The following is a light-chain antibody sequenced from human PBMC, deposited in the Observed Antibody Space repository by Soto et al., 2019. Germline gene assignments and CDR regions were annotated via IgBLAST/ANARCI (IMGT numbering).Light chain of an antibody. J-gene: IGKJ1*01. V-gene: IGKV3D-15*01. CDR2: DPS. Sequence: EIVLTQSPATLSVSPGERATLSCRAGQSVNYNLAWYQQKPGQAPRLLIFDPSTRATGVPGRFSGSGSGTEFTLTISRVQYEDVVFYCWQQYNKWPKTFGEGTKVDIK. CDR1: QSVNYN. CDR3: QQYNKWPKT.